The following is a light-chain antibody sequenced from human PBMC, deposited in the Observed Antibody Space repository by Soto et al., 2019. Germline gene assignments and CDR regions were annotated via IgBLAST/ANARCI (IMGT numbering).Light chain of an antibody. CDR2: DAF. Sequence: DIQMTQSTSTLSASVGDRVTITCRASQSISSWLAWYQQKPGKAPKLLIFDAFNLESGVPSRFSGSGSGTEFTLTISSLQPDDFATYYCQQYNTYSRTFGQGTKVDIK. CDR3: QQYNTYSRT. V-gene: IGKV1-5*01. J-gene: IGKJ1*01. CDR1: QSISSW.